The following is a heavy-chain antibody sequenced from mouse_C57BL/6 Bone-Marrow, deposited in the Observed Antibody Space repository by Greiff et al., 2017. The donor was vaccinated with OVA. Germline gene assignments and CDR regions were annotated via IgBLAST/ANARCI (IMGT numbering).Heavy chain of an antibody. CDR3: ARATYYYGSSWYFDV. CDR2: INPNNGGT. V-gene: IGHV1-22*01. CDR1: GYTFTDYN. Sequence: VQLQQSGPELVKPGASVKMSCKASGYTFTDYNMHWVKQSHGKSLEWIGYINPNNGGTSYNQKFKGKATLTVNKSSSTAYMELLSLTSEDSAVYYCARATYYYGSSWYFDVWGTGTTVTVSS. D-gene: IGHD1-1*01. J-gene: IGHJ1*03.